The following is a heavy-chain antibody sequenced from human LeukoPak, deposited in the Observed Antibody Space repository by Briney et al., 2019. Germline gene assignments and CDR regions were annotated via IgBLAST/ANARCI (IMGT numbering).Heavy chain of an antibody. V-gene: IGHV4-61*01. D-gene: IGHD5-24*01. CDR3: ARGREMATIGYFDY. CDR2: IYYSGST. Sequence: SGTLSLTCTVSGGSVSSGSYYWSWIRQPPGKGLEWIGYIYYSGSTNYNPFLKSRVTISVDTSKNQFSLKLSSVTAADTAVYYCARGREMATIGYFDYWGQGTLVTVSS. CDR1: GGSVSSGSYY. J-gene: IGHJ4*02.